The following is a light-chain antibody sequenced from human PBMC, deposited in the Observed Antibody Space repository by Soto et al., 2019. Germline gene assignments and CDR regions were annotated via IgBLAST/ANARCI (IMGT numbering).Light chain of an antibody. J-gene: IGKJ1*01. Sequence: DIKMTQSPSTLSASVGYRVTITCRASQSISSWLAWYQQKPGKAPKLLIYDASSLESGVPSRFSGSGSGTEFTLTISSLQPDDFATYYCQQYNSYSRTFGQGTKVDI. V-gene: IGKV1-5*01. CDR3: QQYNSYSRT. CDR2: DAS. CDR1: QSISSW.